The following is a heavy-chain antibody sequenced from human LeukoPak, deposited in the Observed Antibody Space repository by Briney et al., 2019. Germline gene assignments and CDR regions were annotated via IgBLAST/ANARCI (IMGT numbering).Heavy chain of an antibody. CDR1: GGSISSHY. CDR2: IYYSGST. V-gene: IGHV4-59*11. Sequence: SETLSLTCTVSGGSISSHYWSWIRQPPGKGLEWIGYIYYSGSTNYNPSLKSRVTISVDTSKNQFSLKLSSVTAADTAVYHCAGARSSGSPFYWGQGTMVTVSS. J-gene: IGHJ4*02. D-gene: IGHD3-22*01. CDR3: AGARSSGSPFY.